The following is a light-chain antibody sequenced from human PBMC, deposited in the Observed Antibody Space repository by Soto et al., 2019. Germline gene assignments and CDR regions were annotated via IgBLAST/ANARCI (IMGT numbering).Light chain of an antibody. V-gene: IGKV1-39*01. J-gene: IGKJ3*01. CDR1: QNINNY. CDR2: DAS. CDR3: QKSYSPFT. Sequence: DIQMTQAPSSLPASVGDRVTITCRASQNINNYLNWYQQKPGKAPTLLIYDASNLQSGVSSRFSGSGSGTEFTLTISSLQSEDFAIYSCQKSYSPFTFGPGTTVDLK.